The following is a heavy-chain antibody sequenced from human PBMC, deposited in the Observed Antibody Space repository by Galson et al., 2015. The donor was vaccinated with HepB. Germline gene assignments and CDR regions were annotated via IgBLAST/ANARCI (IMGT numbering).Heavy chain of an antibody. CDR2: ISGGGHST. Sequence: SLRLSCAASGLTFSYYGMNWVRQAPGKGLEWVSSISGGGHSTYYIDSVKGRFTISRDNSQNTLYLQMSSLRAEDTATYFCASRPGATSAFDFWGLGTVVTVSS. D-gene: IGHD5-24*01. J-gene: IGHJ3*01. V-gene: IGHV3-23*01. CDR3: ASRPGATSAFDF. CDR1: GLTFSYYG.